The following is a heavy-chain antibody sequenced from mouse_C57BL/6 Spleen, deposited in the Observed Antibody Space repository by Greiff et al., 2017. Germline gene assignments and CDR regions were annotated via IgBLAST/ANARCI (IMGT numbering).Heavy chain of an antibody. D-gene: IGHD1-1*01. CDR1: GYTFTSYW. CDR3: ARGFYGSSYDWYFDV. Sequence: ESGAELAKPGASVKLSCKASGYTFTSYWMHWVKQRPGQGLEWIGYINPSSGYNKYNQKFKDKATLPADKSSSTAYMQLSSLTYEDSAVYYCARGFYGSSYDWYFDVWGTGTTVTVAS. J-gene: IGHJ1*03. CDR2: INPSSGYN. V-gene: IGHV1-7*01.